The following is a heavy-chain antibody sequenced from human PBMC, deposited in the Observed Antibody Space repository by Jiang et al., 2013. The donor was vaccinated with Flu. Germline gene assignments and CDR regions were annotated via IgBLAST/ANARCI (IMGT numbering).Heavy chain of an antibody. CDR1: GGSFSGYY. CDR3: ARGGDRSCLDY. CDR2: INHSGST. Sequence: ELLKPSETLSLTCAVYGGSFSGYYWSWIRQPPGKGLEWIGEINHSGSTNYNPSLKSRVTISVDTSKNQFSLKLSSVTAADTAVYYCARGGDRSCLDYWGQGTLVTVSS. D-gene: IGHD7-27*01. V-gene: IGHV4-34*01. J-gene: IGHJ4*02.